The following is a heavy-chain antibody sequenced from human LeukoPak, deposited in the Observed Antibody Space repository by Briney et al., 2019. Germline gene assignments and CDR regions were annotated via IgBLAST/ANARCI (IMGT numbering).Heavy chain of an antibody. CDR2: ITWSGSTI. Sequence: GGSLRLSCAASGFTLSSYSMNWVRQAPGKGLEWISHITWSGSTIFYADSVKGRFTISRDNAKNSLYLQMNSLRAEDTAVYYCASHGGGSYQGFDYWGQGTLVTVSS. J-gene: IGHJ4*02. V-gene: IGHV3-48*04. CDR3: ASHGGGSYQGFDY. D-gene: IGHD1-26*01. CDR1: GFTLSSYS.